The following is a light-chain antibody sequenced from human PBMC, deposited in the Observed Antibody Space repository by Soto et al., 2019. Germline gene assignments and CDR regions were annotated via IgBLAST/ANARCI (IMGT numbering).Light chain of an antibody. Sequence: DIVLTQSPGTLSLSPGETATLSCRASQRITSSFLTWYQQRPGQAPRLLIYGASNRATGIPDRFSGGGSGTDFTLTISRLEPEDFAVFYCQHHGSSLTWTFGQGIKVEIK. J-gene: IGKJ1*01. CDR3: QHHGSSLTWT. V-gene: IGKV3-20*01. CDR1: QRITSSF. CDR2: GAS.